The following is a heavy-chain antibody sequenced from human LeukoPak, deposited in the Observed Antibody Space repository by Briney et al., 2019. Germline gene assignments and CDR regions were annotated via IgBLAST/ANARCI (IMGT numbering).Heavy chain of an antibody. Sequence: GGSLRLSCAASGFTFSSYWMSWVRQAPGKGLEWVANIKQDGNEIFYVDSVKGRFTISRDNTRNSLYLQMNSLRAEDTAVYYCARSPDGFDYWGQGTLVTVSS. CDR2: IKQDGNEI. J-gene: IGHJ4*02. D-gene: IGHD5-24*01. CDR1: GFTFSSYW. CDR3: ARSPDGFDY. V-gene: IGHV3-7*03.